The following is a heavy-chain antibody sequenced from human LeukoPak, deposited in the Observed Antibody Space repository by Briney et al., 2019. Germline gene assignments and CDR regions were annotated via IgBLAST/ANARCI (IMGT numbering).Heavy chain of an antibody. D-gene: IGHD5-24*01. J-gene: IGHJ4*02. CDR3: ARRRDGYNYDY. V-gene: IGHV4-59*01. CDR1: GGSIRSYY. CDR2: IYYSGST. Sequence: PSETLSLTCTVSGGSIRSYYWSWIRQPPGKGLEWIGYIYYSGSTNYNPSLKSRVTISVDTSKNQFSLKLSSVTAADTAVYYCARRRDGYNYDYWGQGTLVTVSS.